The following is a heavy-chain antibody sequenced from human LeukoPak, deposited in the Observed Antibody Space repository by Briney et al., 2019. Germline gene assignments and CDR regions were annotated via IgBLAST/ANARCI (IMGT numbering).Heavy chain of an antibody. V-gene: IGHV1-46*01. J-gene: IGHJ4*02. CDR1: GYTFTSYA. CDR2: INPSGDST. Sequence: ASVKVSCKASGYTFTSYAMNWVRQAPGQWLGWMGIINPSGDSTSYTQKLQGRLTMTRDTSTNTVYMELSSLRSDDTAVYYCARGATYISGHHDAWGQGTLVTVSS. D-gene: IGHD6-19*01. CDR3: ARGATYISGHHDA.